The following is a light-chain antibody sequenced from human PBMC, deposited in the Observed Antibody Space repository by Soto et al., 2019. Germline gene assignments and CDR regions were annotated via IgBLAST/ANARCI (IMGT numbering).Light chain of an antibody. Sequence: DIQMTQSPSSLSASRGDRVTITCRASQDIVTWLAWYQQKPGKAPNLLIYTASSLQSGVPSRFSGSGSGTDFTLTINGLQPEDFATYYCQQAASFPITFGQGTRLEIK. J-gene: IGKJ5*01. V-gene: IGKV1-12*01. CDR2: TAS. CDR1: QDIVTW. CDR3: QQAASFPIT.